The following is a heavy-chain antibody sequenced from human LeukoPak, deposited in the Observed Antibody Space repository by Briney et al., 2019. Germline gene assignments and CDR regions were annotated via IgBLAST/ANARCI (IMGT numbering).Heavy chain of an antibody. D-gene: IGHD3-10*01. Sequence: GGSLRLSCAASGFTFSSYAMSWVRQAPGKGLEWVSAISGSGGSTYYADSVKGRFTISRDNSKNTLYLQMNSLRAEDTAVYYCALLMGVGRYFNYWGQGTLVTVSS. CDR1: GFTFSSYA. V-gene: IGHV3-23*01. CDR3: ALLMGVGRYFNY. J-gene: IGHJ4*02. CDR2: ISGSGGST.